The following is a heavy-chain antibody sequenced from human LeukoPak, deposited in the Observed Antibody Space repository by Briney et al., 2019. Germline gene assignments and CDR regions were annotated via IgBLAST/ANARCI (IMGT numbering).Heavy chain of an antibody. V-gene: IGHV4-39*01. D-gene: IGHD3-3*01. CDR1: GGSISSSNYY. CDR2: IYSSGTT. J-gene: IGHJ5*02. CDR3: ARLNPRGGYHFSRFDP. Sequence: SETLSLTCTVSGGSISSSNYYWGWIPRPPGQEWEWVGSIYSSGTTYYNPSLKRRVTISGVTSKNQFSLQLSSVTAADTAVYYCARLNPRGGYHFSRFDPWGQGTLVTVSS.